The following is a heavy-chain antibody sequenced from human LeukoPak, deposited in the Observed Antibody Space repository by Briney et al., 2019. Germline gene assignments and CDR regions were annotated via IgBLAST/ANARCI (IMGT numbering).Heavy chain of an antibody. CDR3: AKDGGLWVSAHWGDS. D-gene: IGHD7-27*01. CDR1: GLTFSSYT. V-gene: IGHV3-23*01. Sequence: HSGGSLRLSCAASGLTFSSYTMSWVRQAPGKGLEWVSTITTSDGNTYYADSVKGRFTVSRDNSKSTLFLQMNSLRAEDTAVYYCAKDGGLWVSAHWGDSWGRGTLVTVSS. CDR2: ITTSDGNT. J-gene: IGHJ4*02.